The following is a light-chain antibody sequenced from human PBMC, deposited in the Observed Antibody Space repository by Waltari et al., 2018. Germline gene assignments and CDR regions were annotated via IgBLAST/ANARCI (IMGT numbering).Light chain of an antibody. Sequence: QAGLTQPPSVSKDLRQTATLTCTGNSNNVGNQGAAWLQQHQGHPPKPLSYRNNNRPSGISERFSASRSGNTASLTITGLQPEDEADYYCSAWDSSLSSWVFGGGTKLTVL. CDR2: RNN. J-gene: IGLJ3*02. CDR1: SNNVGNQG. CDR3: SAWDSSLSSWV. V-gene: IGLV10-54*01.